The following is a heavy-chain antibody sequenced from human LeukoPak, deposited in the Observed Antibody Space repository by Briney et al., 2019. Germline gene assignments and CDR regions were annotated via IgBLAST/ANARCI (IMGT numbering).Heavy chain of an antibody. CDR1: GFTFSSYA. CDR3: ARDRDYVWGSYRYVNAFDI. J-gene: IGHJ3*02. Sequence: GGSLRLSCAASGFTFSSYAMHWVRQAPGKGLEWVANIKQDGSEKYYVDSVKGRFTISRDNAKNSLYLQMNSLRAEDTALYYCARDRDYVWGSYRYVNAFDIWGQGTMVTVSS. V-gene: IGHV3-7*03. D-gene: IGHD3-16*02. CDR2: IKQDGSEK.